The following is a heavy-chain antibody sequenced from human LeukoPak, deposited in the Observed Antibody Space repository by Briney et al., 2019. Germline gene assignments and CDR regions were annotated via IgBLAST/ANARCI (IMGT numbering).Heavy chain of an antibody. D-gene: IGHD2-2*01. CDR1: GGSISSGSYY. Sequence: PSETLSLTCTVSGGSISSGSYYWSWIRQPAGKGLEWIGRIYTSGSTNYNPSLKSRVTMSVDTSKNQFSLKLSSVTAADTAVYYCARARSSSHYPDYWGQGTLVTVSS. CDR3: ARARSSSHYPDY. CDR2: IYTSGST. V-gene: IGHV4-61*02. J-gene: IGHJ4*02.